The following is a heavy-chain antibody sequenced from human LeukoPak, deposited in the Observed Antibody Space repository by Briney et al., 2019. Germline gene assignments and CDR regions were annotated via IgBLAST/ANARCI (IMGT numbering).Heavy chain of an antibody. CDR3: AKDPYYDSSGDDY. V-gene: IGHV3-23*01. Sequence: PGGSLRLSCAAPGFTFSSYAMSWVPQAPGKGLEWVSAISGSGGSTYYADSVKGRFTISRDNSKNTLYLQMNSLRAEDTAVYYCAKDPYYDSSGDDYWGQGTLVTVSS. CDR1: GFTFSSYA. J-gene: IGHJ4*02. D-gene: IGHD3-22*01. CDR2: ISGSGGST.